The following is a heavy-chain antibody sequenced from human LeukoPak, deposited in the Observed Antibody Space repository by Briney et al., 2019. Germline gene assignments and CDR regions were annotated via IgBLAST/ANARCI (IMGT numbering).Heavy chain of an antibody. D-gene: IGHD3-3*01. J-gene: IGHJ4*02. CDR3: ARDFWSGYYKGWVYYFDY. Sequence: EASVKVSCKASGYTYTSYDINWVRQATGQGLEWMGWMDPNSGNTGYAQKFQGRVTMTRDTSTSTVYMELSSLRSEDTAVYYCARDFWSGYYKGWVYYFDYWGQGTLVTVSS. CDR2: MDPNSGNT. V-gene: IGHV1-8*02. CDR1: GYTYTSYD.